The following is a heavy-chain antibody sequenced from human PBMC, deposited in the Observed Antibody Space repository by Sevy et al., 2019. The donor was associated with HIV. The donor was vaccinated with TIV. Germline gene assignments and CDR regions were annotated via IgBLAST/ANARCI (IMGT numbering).Heavy chain of an antibody. CDR2: INAGNGNT. Sequence: ASVKVSCKASGYTFTSYAMHWVRQAPGQRLGWMGWINAGNGNTKYSQKFQGRVTITRDTSASTAYMELGSLRSEDTAVYYCARGVLRGISMARFGSWSIFDYWGQGTLVTVSS. D-gene: IGHD6-13*01. V-gene: IGHV1-3*01. CDR1: GYTFTSYA. CDR3: ARGVLRGISMARFGSWSIFDY. J-gene: IGHJ4*02.